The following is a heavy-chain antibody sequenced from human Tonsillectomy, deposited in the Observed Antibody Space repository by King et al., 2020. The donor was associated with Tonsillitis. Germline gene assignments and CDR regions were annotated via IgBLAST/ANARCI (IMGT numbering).Heavy chain of an antibody. J-gene: IGHJ4*02. CDR2: IYGYDDK. Sequence: TLKESGPTVVKPTQALTLTCAFSGFSLSTRGVGVGWIRQPPGKALEWLALIYGYDDKCYSPSLNSRPTITRDTPKNQVVLTMTNMEPVDTAIYYCAHRPTPTLSTTAGYYDDWGQGTLVTVSS. CDR3: AHRPTPTLSTTAGYYDD. CDR1: GFSLSTRGVG. V-gene: IGHV2-5*01. D-gene: IGHD1-14*01.